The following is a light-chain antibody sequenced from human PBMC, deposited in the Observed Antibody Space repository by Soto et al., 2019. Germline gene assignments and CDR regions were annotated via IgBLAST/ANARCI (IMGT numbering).Light chain of an antibody. CDR2: DAS. CDR1: QSISSY. Sequence: EIVLTQSPATLSFSPGERATLSCRASQSISSYLAWYQQKPGQAPRLLISDASNRATGIPARFSGSVSGTDFTLTISSLEPEDFAVYYCQHRSTWPYTFGQGTKLEIK. J-gene: IGKJ2*01. V-gene: IGKV3-11*01. CDR3: QHRSTWPYT.